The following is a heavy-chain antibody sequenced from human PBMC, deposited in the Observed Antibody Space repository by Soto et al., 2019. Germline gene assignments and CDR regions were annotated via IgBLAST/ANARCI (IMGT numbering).Heavy chain of an antibody. CDR2: IIPIFGTA. J-gene: IGHJ6*02. V-gene: IGHV1-69*13. CDR1: GGTFSSYA. CDR3: ASGGWELLYYYGMDV. D-gene: IGHD1-26*01. Sequence: ASVKVSCKASGGTFSSYAISWVRQAPGQGLEWMGGIIPIFGTANYAQKFQGRVTITADESTSTAYMELSSLRSEDTAVYYCASGGWELLYYYGMDVWGQGTTVTVSS.